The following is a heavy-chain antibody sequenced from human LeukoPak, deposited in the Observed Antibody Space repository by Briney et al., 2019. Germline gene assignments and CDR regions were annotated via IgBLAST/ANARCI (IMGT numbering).Heavy chain of an antibody. CDR3: AREKGNYDGYYNYYMDV. CDR1: GFTFSNYW. J-gene: IGHJ6*03. V-gene: IGHV3-7*01. Sequence: GGSLRLSCAASGFTFSNYWMNWVRQAPGKGLEWVANIRQDGSDKYYVDSVKGRFTISRDNAKNSLYLQMNSLRAEDTAVYYCAREKGNYDGYYNYYMDVWGKGTTVTVSS. D-gene: IGHD4-11*01. CDR2: IRQDGSDK.